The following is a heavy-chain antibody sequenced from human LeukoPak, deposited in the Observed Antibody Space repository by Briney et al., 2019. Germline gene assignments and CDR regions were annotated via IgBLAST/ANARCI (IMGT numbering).Heavy chain of an antibody. CDR3: AKNLLGSEAFSWYFDL. CDR1: GFTFSSYA. Sequence: GGSLILSCAASGFTFSSYAMSWVRQAPGKGLEWVSSISASGGGTVYADSVKGRVTISRDNSKNTLYLQMHSLRAEDTAVYSCAKNLLGSEAFSWYFDLWGRGTLVTVSS. V-gene: IGHV3-23*01. J-gene: IGHJ2*01. D-gene: IGHD1-26*01. CDR2: ISASGGGT.